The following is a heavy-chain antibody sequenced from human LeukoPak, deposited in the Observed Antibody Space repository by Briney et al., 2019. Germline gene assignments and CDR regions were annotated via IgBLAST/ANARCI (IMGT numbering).Heavy chain of an antibody. CDR3: ARSRWHGSGYPITFDY. CDR1: GGSISSGSYY. CDR2: IYTSGST. J-gene: IGHJ4*02. Sequence: SQTLSLTCTVSGGSISSGSYYWSWIRQPAGNGLEWIGRIYTSGSTNYNPSLKSRVTISVDTSKNQFSLKLSSVTAADTAVYYCARSRWHGSGYPITFDYWGQGTLVTVSS. V-gene: IGHV4-61*02. D-gene: IGHD3-22*01.